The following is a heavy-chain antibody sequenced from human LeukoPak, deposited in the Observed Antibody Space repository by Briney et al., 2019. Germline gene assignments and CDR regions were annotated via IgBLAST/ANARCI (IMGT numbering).Heavy chain of an antibody. D-gene: IGHD3-3*01. Sequence: GRSPRPSCAASGFTFSSYGMHWVRQAPGKGLEWVAVIWYDGSNKYYADSVKGRFTISRDNSKNTLYLQMNSLRAEDTAVYYCAREILWSGYYTNSNWFDPWGQGTLVTVSS. J-gene: IGHJ5*02. CDR3: AREILWSGYYTNSNWFDP. CDR1: GFTFSSYG. V-gene: IGHV3-33*01. CDR2: IWYDGSNK.